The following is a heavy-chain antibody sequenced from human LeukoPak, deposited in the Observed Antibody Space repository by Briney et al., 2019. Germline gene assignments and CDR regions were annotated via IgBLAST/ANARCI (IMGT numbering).Heavy chain of an antibody. D-gene: IGHD5-12*01. Sequence: SETLSLTCTVSGGSISSSSYYWSWIRQPAGEGLEWIGRIYTSGSTNYNPSLKSRVTMSVDTSKNQFSLKLSSVTAADTAVYYCARVASRATPMVATSSPPNNWFDPWGQGTLVTVSS. CDR1: GGSISSSSYY. J-gene: IGHJ5*02. CDR3: ARVASRATPMVATSSPPNNWFDP. V-gene: IGHV4-61*02. CDR2: IYTSGST.